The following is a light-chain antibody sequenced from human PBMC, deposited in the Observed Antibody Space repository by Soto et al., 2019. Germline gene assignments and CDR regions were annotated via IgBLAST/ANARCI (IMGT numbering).Light chain of an antibody. Sequence: EIVITQSPATLSVSPGERVTLSFRASQSINNKVAWYQQKPGQAPRLLIYSASARATGFPARFSGSGSGTDFTLTISSLQSEDFAVYYCQQRSNWPITFGQGTRLEI. CDR3: QQRSNWPIT. CDR1: QSINNK. J-gene: IGKJ5*01. CDR2: SAS. V-gene: IGKV3-15*01.